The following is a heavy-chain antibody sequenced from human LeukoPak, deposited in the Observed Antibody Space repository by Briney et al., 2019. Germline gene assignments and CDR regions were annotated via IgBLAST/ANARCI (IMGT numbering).Heavy chain of an antibody. V-gene: IGHV4-59*01. CDR3: ARAGAVAELSDAFDI. CDR2: IYYSGST. J-gene: IGHJ3*02. CDR1: GGSSSSYY. Sequence: PSETLSLTCTVSGGSSSSYYWSWIRQPPGKGLEWIGYIYYSGSTNYNPSLKSRVTISVDTSKNQFSLKLSSVTAADTAVYYCARAGAVAELSDAFDIWGQGTMVTVSS. D-gene: IGHD6-19*01.